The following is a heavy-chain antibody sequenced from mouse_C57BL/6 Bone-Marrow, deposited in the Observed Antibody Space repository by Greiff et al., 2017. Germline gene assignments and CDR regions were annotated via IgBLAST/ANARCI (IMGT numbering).Heavy chain of an antibody. CDR1: GYTFTSYW. J-gene: IGHJ3*01. CDR3: ARSIPYYYGSSYGRFAY. V-gene: IGHV1-64*01. CDR2: IHPNSGST. Sequence: VELQQPGAELVKPGASVKLSCKASGYTFTSYWMHWVKQRPGQGLEWIGMIHPNSGSTNYNEKFKSKATLTVDKSSSTAYMQLSSLTSEDSAVYYCARSIPYYYGSSYGRFAYWGQGTLVTVSA. D-gene: IGHD1-1*01.